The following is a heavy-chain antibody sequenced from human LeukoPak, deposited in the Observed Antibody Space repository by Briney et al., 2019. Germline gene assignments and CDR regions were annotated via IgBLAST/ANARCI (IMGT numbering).Heavy chain of an antibody. Sequence: GGSLRLSCAASGFTFSSYSMNWVRQAPGKGLEWVSYISSSSSTIYYADSVKGRFTISRDNAKNSLYLQMNSLRAEDTAVYYCARAKTDFWSGRLWYFDLWGRGTLVTVSS. J-gene: IGHJ2*01. CDR1: GFTFSSYS. CDR2: ISSSSSTI. CDR3: ARAKTDFWSGRLWYFDL. D-gene: IGHD3-3*01. V-gene: IGHV3-48*01.